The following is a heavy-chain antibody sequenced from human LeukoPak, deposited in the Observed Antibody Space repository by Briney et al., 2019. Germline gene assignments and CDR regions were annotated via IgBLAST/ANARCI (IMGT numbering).Heavy chain of an antibody. CDR1: GGSISSYY. D-gene: IGHD4-17*01. Sequence: SETLSLTCTVSGGSISSYYWSWIRQPPGKGLEWIGYIYYSGSTNYNPSLKSRVTISVDTSKNQFSLKLSSVTAADTAVYYCAKVGPDLRSLLPYYFDYWGQGTLVTVSS. V-gene: IGHV4-59*08. J-gene: IGHJ4*02. CDR3: AKVGPDLRSLLPYYFDY. CDR2: IYYSGST.